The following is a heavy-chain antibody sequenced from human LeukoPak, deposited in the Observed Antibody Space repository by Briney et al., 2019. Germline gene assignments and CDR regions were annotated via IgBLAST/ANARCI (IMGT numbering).Heavy chain of an antibody. D-gene: IGHD5-18*01. CDR1: GGTFSSYA. CDR3: ALTVGDTAMAYNWFDP. J-gene: IGHJ5*02. V-gene: IGHV1-69*13. Sequence: SVKVSCKASGGTFSSYAISWVRQAPGQGLEWMGGIIPIFGTANYAQKFQGRVTVTADESTSTAYMELSSLRSEDTAVYYCALTVGDTAMAYNWFDPWGQGTLVTVSS. CDR2: IIPIFGTA.